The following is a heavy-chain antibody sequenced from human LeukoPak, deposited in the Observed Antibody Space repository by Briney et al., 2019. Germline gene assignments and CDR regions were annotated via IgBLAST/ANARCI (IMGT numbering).Heavy chain of an antibody. Sequence: GASVKVSCKASGGTFSSYAISWVRQAPGQGLEWMGGIIPIFDTANYAQKFQGRVTITADESTSTAYMELSSLRSEDTAVYYCARRNTAMVGWGFYYFDYWGQGTLVTVSS. CDR3: ARRNTAMVGWGFYYFDY. J-gene: IGHJ4*02. CDR1: GGTFSSYA. V-gene: IGHV1-69*13. D-gene: IGHD5-18*01. CDR2: IIPIFDTA.